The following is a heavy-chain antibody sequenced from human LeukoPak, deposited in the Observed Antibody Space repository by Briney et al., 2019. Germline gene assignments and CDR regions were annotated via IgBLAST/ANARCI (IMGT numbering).Heavy chain of an antibody. CDR3: ARVSSGWHPFDP. V-gene: IGHV1-2*02. D-gene: IGHD6-19*01. CDR1: GYTFTGYY. Sequence: APVKVSCKASGYTFTGYYMHWVRQAPGQGLEWMGWINPNSGGTNYAQKFQGRVTMTRDTSISTAYMELSRLRSDDTAVYYCARVSSGWHPFDPWGQGTLVTVSS. CDR2: INPNSGGT. J-gene: IGHJ5*02.